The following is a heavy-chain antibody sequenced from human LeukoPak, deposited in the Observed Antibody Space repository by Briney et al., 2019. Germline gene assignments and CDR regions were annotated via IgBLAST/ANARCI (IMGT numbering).Heavy chain of an antibody. Sequence: GRSLRLSCAASGFTFSSYGMHWVRQAPRKGLEWVAVISYDGSNKYYADSVKGRFTISRDNSKNTLYLQMNSLRAEDTAVYYCAKDLGGYSSGWSDAFDIWGQGTMVTVSS. CDR1: GFTFSSYG. V-gene: IGHV3-30*18. CDR2: ISYDGSNK. CDR3: AKDLGGYSSGWSDAFDI. J-gene: IGHJ3*02. D-gene: IGHD6-19*01.